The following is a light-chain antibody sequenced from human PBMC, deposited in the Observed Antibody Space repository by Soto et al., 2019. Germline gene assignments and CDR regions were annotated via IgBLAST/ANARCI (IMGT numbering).Light chain of an antibody. CDR1: PSDVGGSNS. Sequence: QSALTQPPSASGSPGQSVTISCTGTPSDVGGSNSVSWYQQHPGKAPNLMIYDVNKRPSGVPDRFSGSKSGNTSSLTVSVLQAADEAYYFCSSYAPSDVVFGGGTKLTVL. CDR2: DVN. CDR3: SSYAPSDVV. J-gene: IGLJ2*01. V-gene: IGLV2-8*01.